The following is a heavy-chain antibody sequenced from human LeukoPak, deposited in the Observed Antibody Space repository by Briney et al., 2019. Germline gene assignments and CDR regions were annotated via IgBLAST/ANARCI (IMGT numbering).Heavy chain of an antibody. CDR3: TRDSAAGDY. CDR1: GFTFGDYA. J-gene: IGHJ4*02. Sequence: PGGSLRLSCAAPGFTFGDYAVSWVRQAPVKGLEWVGFISIKAYGGTTEYAASVKGRFTISRDDSKSIAYLQMNSLKTEDTAVYYCTRDSAAGDYWGQGTLVTVSS. D-gene: IGHD6-13*01. V-gene: IGHV3-49*04. CDR2: ISIKAYGGTT.